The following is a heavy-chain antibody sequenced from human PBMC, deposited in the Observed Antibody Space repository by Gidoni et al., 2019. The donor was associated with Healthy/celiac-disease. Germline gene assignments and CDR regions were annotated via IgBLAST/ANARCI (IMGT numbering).Heavy chain of an antibody. Sequence: GKGLEWVSLISWDGGSTYYADSVKGRFTISRDNSKNSLYLQMNSLRTEDTALYYCAKSLLPGRTVGYFDYWGQGTLVTVSS. V-gene: IGHV3-43*01. D-gene: IGHD2-15*01. CDR2: ISWDGGST. CDR3: AKSLLPGRTVGYFDY. J-gene: IGHJ4*02.